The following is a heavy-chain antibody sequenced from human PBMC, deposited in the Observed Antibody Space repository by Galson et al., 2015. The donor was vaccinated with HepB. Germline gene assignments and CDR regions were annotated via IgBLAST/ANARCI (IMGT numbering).Heavy chain of an antibody. J-gene: IGHJ4*02. CDR2: INPDNGDT. CDR1: GYTFTSYA. D-gene: IGHD6-19*01. V-gene: IGHV1-3*01. CDR3: ARVSGSGWHLEY. Sequence: SVKVSCKASGYTFTSYAMHWVRQAPGQRLEWMGWINPDNGDTKYSENFQGRVTINRDTSASTAYMDLSSLRSEDTAVYYCARVSGSGWHLEYWGQGTLVTVSS.